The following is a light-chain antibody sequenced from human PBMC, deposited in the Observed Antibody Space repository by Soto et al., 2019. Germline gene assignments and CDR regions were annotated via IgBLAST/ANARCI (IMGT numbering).Light chain of an antibody. CDR1: SSDVGGYNY. J-gene: IGLJ3*02. CDR3: CSYAGSYSWV. V-gene: IGLV2-11*01. Sequence: QSALTQPRSVSGSPGQSVTISCTGTSSDVGGYNYVSWYQQHPGEAPKLMIYDVGKRPSGVPDRFSGSKSGNTASLTISGRQAEEEADYYCCSYAGSYSWVFGGGTQLTV. CDR2: DVG.